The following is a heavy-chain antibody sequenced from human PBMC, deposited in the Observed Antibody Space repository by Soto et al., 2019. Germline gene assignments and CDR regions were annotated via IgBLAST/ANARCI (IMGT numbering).Heavy chain of an antibody. CDR1: GGSISSISYY. CDR3: ARHPSPYYYGSGSYRAFDI. D-gene: IGHD3-10*01. Sequence: PSEPLSLTSTFSGGSISSISYYWGWIRQPPGKGLEWIGSIYYSGSTYYNPSLKSRVTISVDTPKNQFSRKRSSVTAADTAVYYCARHPSPYYYGSGSYRAFDIWGQGTMVT. V-gene: IGHV4-39*01. CDR2: IYYSGST. J-gene: IGHJ3*02.